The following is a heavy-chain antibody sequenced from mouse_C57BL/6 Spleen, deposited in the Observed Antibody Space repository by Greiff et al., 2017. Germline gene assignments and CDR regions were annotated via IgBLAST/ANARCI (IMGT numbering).Heavy chain of an antibody. Sequence: VQLQQSGPELVKPGASVKISCKASGYAFSSSWMNWVKQRPGKGLEWIGRIYPGDGDTNYNGKFKGKATLTADKSSSTAYMQLSSLTSEDSAVYFCAREEYDYHFDYWGQGTTLTVSS. D-gene: IGHD2-4*01. V-gene: IGHV1-82*01. CDR2: IYPGDGDT. CDR1: GYAFSSSW. J-gene: IGHJ2*01. CDR3: AREEYDYHFDY.